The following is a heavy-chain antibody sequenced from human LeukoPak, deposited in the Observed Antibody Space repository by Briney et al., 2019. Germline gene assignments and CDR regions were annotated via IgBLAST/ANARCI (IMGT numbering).Heavy chain of an antibody. CDR1: GGTFSSYG. V-gene: IGHV1-18*01. CDR3: ARDQLYYGSGSYYNGCNP. D-gene: IGHD3-10*01. J-gene: IGHJ5*02. Sequence: GASVKVSCKASGGTFSSYGISWVRQAPGQGLEWMGWISAYNGNTNYAQKLQGRVTMTTDTSTSTAYMELRSLRSDDTAVYYCARDQLYYGSGSYYNGCNPWGQGTLVTVSS. CDR2: ISAYNGNT.